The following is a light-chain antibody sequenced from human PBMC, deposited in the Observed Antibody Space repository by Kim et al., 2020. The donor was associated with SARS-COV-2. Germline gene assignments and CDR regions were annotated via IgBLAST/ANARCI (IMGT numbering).Light chain of an antibody. CDR3: QQADSFPYT. Sequence: SASVGDRVTITCRASQGIATRLAWYQQKPGRAPNLLFSAASTLQSGVPPRFSGSGSGTDFTLTISSLQPEDSATYYCQQADSFPYTFGQGTKLEI. V-gene: IGKV1-12*01. CDR1: QGIATR. J-gene: IGKJ2*01. CDR2: AAS.